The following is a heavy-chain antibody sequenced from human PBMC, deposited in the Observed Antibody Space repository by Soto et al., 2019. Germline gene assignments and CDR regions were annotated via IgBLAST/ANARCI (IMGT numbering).Heavy chain of an antibody. Sequence: GGTLRLSCAASGFTFSRYWMSWVRQAPGKGLKWVANIKQDGSEKYYVDSVKGRFTISRDNAKNSLYLQMNSLRAGDTAVYYCARGGIQTYYDFWSGYSQFDYWGQGTLVTVSS. D-gene: IGHD3-3*01. V-gene: IGHV3-7*01. CDR2: IKQDGSEK. J-gene: IGHJ4*02. CDR3: ARGGIQTYYDFWSGYSQFDY. CDR1: GFTFSRYW.